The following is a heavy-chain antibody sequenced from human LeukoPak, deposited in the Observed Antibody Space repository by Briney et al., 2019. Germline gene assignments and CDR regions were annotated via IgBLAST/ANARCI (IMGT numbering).Heavy chain of an antibody. CDR1: GGSISSTNW. Sequence: PSGTLSLTCAVSGGSISSTNWWSWARQPPGKGLEWIGDIYHSGSANYNPSLQSRVTISVDKSKNQFSLKLISVTAADTAVYYCANIAAAGPGTPFFNYWGQGTLVTVSS. CDR3: ANIAAAGPGTPFFNY. D-gene: IGHD6-13*01. CDR2: IYHSGSA. J-gene: IGHJ4*02. V-gene: IGHV4-4*02.